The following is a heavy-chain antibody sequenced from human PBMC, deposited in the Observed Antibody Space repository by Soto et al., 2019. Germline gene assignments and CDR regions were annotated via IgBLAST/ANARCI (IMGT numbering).Heavy chain of an antibody. CDR2: ISGSGGST. V-gene: IGHV3-23*01. Sequence: EVQLLESGGGLVQPGGSLRLSCAASGFTFSSYAMSWVRQAPGKGLEWVSAISGSGGSTYYADSVKGRFTISRDNSKTPLYLQMTSLRAQDTAVYYCAYSSTPFDYWGQGTLVTVSS. CDR3: AYSSTPFDY. CDR1: GFTFSSYA. D-gene: IGHD6-13*01. J-gene: IGHJ4*02.